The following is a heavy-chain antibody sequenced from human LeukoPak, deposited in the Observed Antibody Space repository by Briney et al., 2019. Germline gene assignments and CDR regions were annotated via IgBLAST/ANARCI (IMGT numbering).Heavy chain of an antibody. Sequence: ASVKVSCKASGYIFTAYYMHWVRQAPGQGLEWMGWINPNSGGTNYAQKFQGRVTMTRDTSISTAYMELSRLRSDDTAAYYCARADGGPYSGSSIPLFDYWGQGTLVTVSS. V-gene: IGHV1-2*02. D-gene: IGHD1-26*01. CDR3: ARADGGPYSGSSIPLFDY. CDR1: GYIFTAYY. CDR2: INPNSGGT. J-gene: IGHJ4*02.